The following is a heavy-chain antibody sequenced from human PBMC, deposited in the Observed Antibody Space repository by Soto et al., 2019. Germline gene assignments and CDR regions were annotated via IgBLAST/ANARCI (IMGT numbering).Heavy chain of an antibody. CDR1: GFTFSSYA. D-gene: IGHD2-21*02. V-gene: IGHV3-23*01. Sequence: GGSLRLSCAASGFTFSSYAMSWVRQAPGKGLEWVSAISGSGGSTYYADSVQGRFTISRDNSKNTGYLQMNSLRAEDTAVYYCVKDHCGGDCYSNPYFDYWGQGTLVTVSS. J-gene: IGHJ4*02. CDR3: VKDHCGGDCYSNPYFDY. CDR2: ISGSGGST.